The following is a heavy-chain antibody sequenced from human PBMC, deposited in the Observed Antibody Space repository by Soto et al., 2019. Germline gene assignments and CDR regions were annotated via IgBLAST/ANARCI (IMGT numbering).Heavy chain of an antibody. D-gene: IGHD2-15*01. CDR2: INYSGST. Sequence: PSETLSLTCAVYGGPFSGYYWTWIRQPPGKGLEWIGNINYSGSTNYNPSLKSRVTISVDTSKNQFSLKLSSVTAADTAVYYCARHTPAISISDHWGQGTLVTVPQ. CDR1: GGPFSGYY. J-gene: IGHJ4*02. CDR3: ARHTPAISISDH. V-gene: IGHV4-34*01.